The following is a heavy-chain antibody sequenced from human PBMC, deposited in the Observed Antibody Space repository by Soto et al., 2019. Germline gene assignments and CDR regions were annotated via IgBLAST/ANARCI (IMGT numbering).Heavy chain of an antibody. CDR2: ISYDGSNK. J-gene: IGHJ4*02. V-gene: IGHV3-30-3*01. D-gene: IGHD2-2*01. CDR3: ARIHTQQDLVGLGFDS. Sequence: QVQLVESGGGVVQPGRSLRLSCAASGFSFSSYAMHWVRQAPGKGLEWVAVISYDGSNKYYADSVKGRFSISRDNSKNXLYVQMNSLRAEDTAVYYCARIHTQQDLVGLGFDSWGQGTLVSVSS. CDR1: GFSFSSYA.